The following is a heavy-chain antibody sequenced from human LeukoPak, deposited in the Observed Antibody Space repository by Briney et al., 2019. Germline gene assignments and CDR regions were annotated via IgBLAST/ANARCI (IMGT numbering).Heavy chain of an antibody. J-gene: IGHJ4*02. CDR1: GFTFSSYA. CDR3: AKLGQLDY. V-gene: IGHV3-23*01. CDR2: TSGNGGST. Sequence: PGGSLRLSCAASGFTFSSYAMSWVRQAPGKGLEWVSATSGNGGSTYYADSVKGRFAISKDNSKNTLYLQMNSLRAEDTAVYYCAKLGQLDYWGQGTLVTVSS. D-gene: IGHD6-6*01.